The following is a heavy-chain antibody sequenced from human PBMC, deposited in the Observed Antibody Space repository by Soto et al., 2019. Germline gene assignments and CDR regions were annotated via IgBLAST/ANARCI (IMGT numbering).Heavy chain of an antibody. CDR1: GDSISSSFW. CDR2: IYHTEST. D-gene: IGHD4-17*01. CDR3: ARYDFGTFDY. J-gene: IGHJ4*02. V-gene: IGHV4-4*02. Sequence: SETLSLTCAVSGDSISSSFWWSWVRQPPGKGLEWIGEIYHTESTVYNPSLKSRVTISVDKSKNQFSLNLGSVTAADTAVYYCARYDFGTFDYWGRGILVTV.